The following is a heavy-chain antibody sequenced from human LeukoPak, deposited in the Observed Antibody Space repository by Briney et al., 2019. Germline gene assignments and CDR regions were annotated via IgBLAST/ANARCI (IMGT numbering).Heavy chain of an antibody. J-gene: IGHJ3*02. CDR1: GFIFSDYG. D-gene: IGHD3-22*01. V-gene: IGHV3-30*19. CDR3: ARMMTDFDGSGHDIQRGAFDI. Sequence: GGSLRLSCAASGFIFSDYGMHWVRQAPGKGLEWVAVISYDGRYQFYADSVKGRFTVSRDNSKNTLSLQMNSLRAEDTAVYHCARMMTDFDGSGHDIQRGAFDIWGQGTMVTVS. CDR2: ISYDGRYQ.